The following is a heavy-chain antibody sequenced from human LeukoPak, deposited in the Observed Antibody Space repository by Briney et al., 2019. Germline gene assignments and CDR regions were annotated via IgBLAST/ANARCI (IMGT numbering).Heavy chain of an antibody. CDR1: GGPISSYY. V-gene: IGHV4-59*01. CDR2: ISYSGST. CDR3: ARDRGNSGAAYFDY. D-gene: IGHD4-23*01. Sequence: PSETLSLTCTVSGGPISSYYWSWIRQPPGKGLEGIGDISYSGSTNYNPSLKSRVTVSVGTSKNQFSLQLRSVTAADRAVYYCARDRGNSGAAYFDYWGQGTLVTVSS. J-gene: IGHJ4*02.